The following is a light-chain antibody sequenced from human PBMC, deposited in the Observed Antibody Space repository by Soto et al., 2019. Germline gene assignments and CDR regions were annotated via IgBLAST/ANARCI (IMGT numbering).Light chain of an antibody. CDR2: DAS. Sequence: DIEMTQSPSSLSASVGDRVTITFQASQNITNYLNWYQQKPGRAPKLLIYDASNLEAGVPSRFRGSGSGTDFTFTIRRVQPEDSATYYCQRSELLPTFGQGTRLEI. CDR3: QRSELLPT. CDR1: QNITNY. V-gene: IGKV1-33*01. J-gene: IGKJ5*01.